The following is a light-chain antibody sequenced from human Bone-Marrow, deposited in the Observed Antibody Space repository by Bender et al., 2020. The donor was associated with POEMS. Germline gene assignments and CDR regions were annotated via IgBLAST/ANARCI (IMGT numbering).Light chain of an antibody. CDR1: SSNIGAGFD. CDR3: QSYDNSLGGWV. CDR2: GYN. J-gene: IGLJ3*02. V-gene: IGLV1-40*01. Sequence: QSVLTQPPSGSGAPGQRVTISCTGSSSNIGAGFDVHWYQQFAGTAPKLLIYGYNNRPSGVPDRFSGSKSGTSASLAITGLQAEDEGDYYCQSYDNSLGGWVFGGGTKLTVL.